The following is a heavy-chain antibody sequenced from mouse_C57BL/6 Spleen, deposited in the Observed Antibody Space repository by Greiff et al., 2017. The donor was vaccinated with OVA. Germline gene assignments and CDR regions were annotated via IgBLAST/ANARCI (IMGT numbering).Heavy chain of an antibody. J-gene: IGHJ1*03. Sequence: QVQLQQSGAELVKPGASVKISCKASGYAFSSYWMNWVKQRPGKGLEWIGQIYPGDGDTNYNGKFKGKATLTADKSSSTAYMQLSSLTSEDSAVYFCAREDYGRRDFDVWGTGTTVTVSS. D-gene: IGHD1-1*01. V-gene: IGHV1-80*01. CDR3: AREDYGRRDFDV. CDR2: IYPGDGDT. CDR1: GYAFSSYW.